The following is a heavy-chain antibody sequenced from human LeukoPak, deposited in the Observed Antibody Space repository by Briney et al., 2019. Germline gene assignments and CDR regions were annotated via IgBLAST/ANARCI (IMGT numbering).Heavy chain of an antibody. J-gene: IGHJ6*03. CDR2: IIPIFGTA. V-gene: IGHV1-69*13. CDR3: ATSPYCSSTSCPSYYYYYMDV. CDR1: GGTFSSYA. D-gene: IGHD2-2*01. Sequence: ASVKVSCKASGGTFSSYAISWVRQAPGQGLEWMGGIIPIFGTANYAQKFQGRVTITADESTSTAYMELSSLRSEDTAVYYCATSPYCSSTSCPSYYYYYMDVWGKGTTVTVSS.